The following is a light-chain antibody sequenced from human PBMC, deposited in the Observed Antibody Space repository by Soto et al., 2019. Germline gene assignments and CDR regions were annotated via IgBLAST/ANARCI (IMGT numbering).Light chain of an antibody. CDR1: KLGDKY. J-gene: IGLJ2*01. Sequence: SYELTQPPSVSVSPGQTASITCSGDKLGDKYVCWYQQKPGQSPVVVMYQDSKRPSGIHERFSGSNSGNTATLTISGTQAMDEADYYCQAWDRSTVVLGGGTKVTVL. V-gene: IGLV3-1*01. CDR3: QAWDRSTVV. CDR2: QDS.